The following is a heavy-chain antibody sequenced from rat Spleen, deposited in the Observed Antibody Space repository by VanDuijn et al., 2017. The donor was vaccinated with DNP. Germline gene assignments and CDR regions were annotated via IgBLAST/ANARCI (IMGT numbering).Heavy chain of an antibody. Sequence: LVESGGGLVPPGRSIKLSCAASGFTFRSFPMAWVRQAPTKGLEWVATISSDGRDTYYRDSVKGRFTISRDNAKSTLYLQMDSLRSEDTATYYCAGRPPPTRGPFDDWGQGVMVTVSS. CDR3: AGRPPPTRGPFDD. CDR2: ISSDGRDT. J-gene: IGHJ2*01. D-gene: IGHD1-4*01. CDR1: GFTFRSFP. V-gene: IGHV5-46*01.